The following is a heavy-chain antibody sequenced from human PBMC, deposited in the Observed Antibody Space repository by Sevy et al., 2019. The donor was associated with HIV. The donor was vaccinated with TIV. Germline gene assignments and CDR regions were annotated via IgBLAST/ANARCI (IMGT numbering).Heavy chain of an antibody. Sequence: ASVKVSCKASGYTFTGYYMHWVRQAPGQGLEWMGWINPNSGGTNYAQKFQGRVTMTRDTSISTAYMELSRLRSDDTAVYYWAREAHCSGGSCFSWFDPWGQGTLVTVSS. CDR1: GYTFTGYY. D-gene: IGHD2-15*01. CDR2: INPNSGGT. CDR3: AREAHCSGGSCFSWFDP. V-gene: IGHV1-2*02. J-gene: IGHJ5*02.